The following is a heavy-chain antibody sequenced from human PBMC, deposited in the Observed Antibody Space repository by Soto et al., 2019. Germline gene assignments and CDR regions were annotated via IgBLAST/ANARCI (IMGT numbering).Heavy chain of an antibody. CDR2: IYYSGST. J-gene: IGHJ6*02. V-gene: IGHV4-39*01. CDR3: ARARRAGGYYYYGMDV. Sequence: SETLSLTCTVSGGSISSSSYYWGWIRQPPGKGLEWIGSIYYSGSTYYNPSLKSRVTISVDTSKNQFSLKLSSVTAADTAVYYCARARRAGGYYYYGMDVWGQGTTVTVSS. CDR1: GGSISSSSYY. D-gene: IGHD3-10*01.